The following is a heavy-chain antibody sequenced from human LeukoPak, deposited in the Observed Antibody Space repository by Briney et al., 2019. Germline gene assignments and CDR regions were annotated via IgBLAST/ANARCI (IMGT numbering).Heavy chain of an antibody. CDR3: ARVGLQLLDLDY. Sequence: SETLSLTCTVSGYSISSGYYWGWIRQPPGKGLEWIGSIYHSGSTYYNPSLKSRVTISVDTSKNQFSLKLSSVTAADTAVYYCARVGLQLLDLDYWGQGTLVTVSS. V-gene: IGHV4-38-2*02. D-gene: IGHD2-2*02. CDR1: GYSISSGYY. J-gene: IGHJ4*02. CDR2: IYHSGST.